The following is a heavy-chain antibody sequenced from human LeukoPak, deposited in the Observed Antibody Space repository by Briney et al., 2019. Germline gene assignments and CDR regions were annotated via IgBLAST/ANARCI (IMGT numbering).Heavy chain of an antibody. CDR3: ARNREFDY. J-gene: IGHJ4*02. Sequence: SETLSLTCSVSGASVNSFYWTWIRQAAGKGPEWIGRIYITGSTNYNPSLKSRVTISVDTSKNQFSLKLSSVTAADTAVYYCARNREFDYWGQGTLVTVSS. V-gene: IGHV4-4*07. CDR2: IYITGST. CDR1: GASVNSFY.